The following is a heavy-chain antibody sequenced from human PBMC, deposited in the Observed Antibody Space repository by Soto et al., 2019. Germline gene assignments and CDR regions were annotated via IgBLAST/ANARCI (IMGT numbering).Heavy chain of an antibody. CDR1: GFTFSSYS. V-gene: IGHV3-21*01. CDR3: ARDYERTRGPLDY. D-gene: IGHD3-3*01. CDR2: ISSSSSYI. Sequence: GGSLRLSCAASGFTFSSYSMNWVRQAPGKGLEWVSSISSSSSYIYYAGSVKGRFTISRDNAKNSLYLQMNSLRAEDTAVYYCARDYERTRGPLDYWGQGTLVTVSS. J-gene: IGHJ4*02.